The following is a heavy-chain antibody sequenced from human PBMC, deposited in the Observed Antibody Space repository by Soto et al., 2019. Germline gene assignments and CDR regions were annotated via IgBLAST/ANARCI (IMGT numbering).Heavy chain of an antibody. Sequence: SVKVSCKASGGTFSSYAISWVRQAPGQGLEWMGGIIPIFGTANYAQKFQGRVTITADESTSTAYMELSSLRSEDTAVYYCASAKYTNSIFGVVISPDYGMDVWGQGTTVTVSS. CDR3: ASAKYTNSIFGVVISPDYGMDV. CDR1: GGTFSSYA. D-gene: IGHD3-3*01. J-gene: IGHJ6*02. CDR2: IIPIFGTA. V-gene: IGHV1-69*13.